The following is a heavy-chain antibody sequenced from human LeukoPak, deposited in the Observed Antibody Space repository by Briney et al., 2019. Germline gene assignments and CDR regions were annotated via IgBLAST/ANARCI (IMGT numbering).Heavy chain of an antibody. CDR2: IHPGNSDT. CDR3: ARHNNWGFDY. D-gene: IGHD7-27*01. V-gene: IGHV5-51*01. Sequence: GESLKISCKDSGYSFANYWIGWVRQMPGKGLEWMGIIHPGNSDTEYSPSFQGQVTISADRSISTAYLQWGSLKASDTAVYYCARHNNWGFDYWGQGALVTVSS. J-gene: IGHJ4*02. CDR1: GYSFANYW.